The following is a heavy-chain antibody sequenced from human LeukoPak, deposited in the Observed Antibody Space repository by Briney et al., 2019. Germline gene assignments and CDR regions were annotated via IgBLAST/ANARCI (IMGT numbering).Heavy chain of an antibody. Sequence: ASVKVSCKASGYTFTDYYMHWIRQAPGQGLEWMGWINPDNGGTIYPPKFEGRVSMTRDTSISIAYMEQSRLRSDDTDVYYCARVFGSVHTVTNYDAFENWGQGTMVSVSS. J-gene: IGHJ3*02. CDR3: ARVFGSVHTVTNYDAFEN. CDR1: GYTFTDYY. CDR2: INPDNGGT. D-gene: IGHD4-17*01. V-gene: IGHV1-2*02.